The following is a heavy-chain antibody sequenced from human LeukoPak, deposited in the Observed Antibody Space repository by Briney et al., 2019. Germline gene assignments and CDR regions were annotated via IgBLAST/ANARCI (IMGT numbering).Heavy chain of an antibody. D-gene: IGHD3-16*01. CDR2: VHSSGDI. CDR3: ARGASPKDAVFFDY. Sequence: TLSLTCSVSGVSITSGSYYWGWIRQSAGKGLEWIGRVHSSGDIYHNAAFRSRAAVSGDASKNQFSLQLNSVTAADTAVYYCARGASPKDAVFFDYWGQGALIIVSS. J-gene: IGHJ4*02. CDR1: GVSITSGSYY. V-gene: IGHV4-61*02.